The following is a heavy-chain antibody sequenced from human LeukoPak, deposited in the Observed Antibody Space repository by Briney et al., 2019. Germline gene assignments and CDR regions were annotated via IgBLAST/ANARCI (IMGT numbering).Heavy chain of an antibody. D-gene: IGHD3-10*01. Sequence: PSETLSFTCTVSGGSISSGGYYWSWIRQPPGKGLEWIGYIYHSGSTYYNPSLKSRVTISVDRSKNQFSLKLSSVTAADTAVYYCARDDGRGCLDVWGKGTTVTVSS. CDR1: GGSISSGGYY. J-gene: IGHJ6*04. CDR3: ARDDGRGCLDV. V-gene: IGHV4-30-2*01. CDR2: IYHSGST.